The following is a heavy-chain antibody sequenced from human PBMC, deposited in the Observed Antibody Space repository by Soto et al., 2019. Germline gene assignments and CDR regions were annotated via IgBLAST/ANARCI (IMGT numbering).Heavy chain of an antibody. CDR1: GFTFDDYA. J-gene: IGHJ4*02. CDR3: AKEGPITIFGVVIGGFDY. Sequence: EVQLVESGGGLVQPGRSLRLSCAASGFTFDDYAMHWVRQAPGKGLEWVSGISWNSGSIGYADSVKGRFTISRDNAKNSLYLQMNSQRAEDTALYYCAKEGPITIFGVVIGGFDYWGQGTLVTVSS. V-gene: IGHV3-9*01. D-gene: IGHD3-3*01. CDR2: ISWNSGSI.